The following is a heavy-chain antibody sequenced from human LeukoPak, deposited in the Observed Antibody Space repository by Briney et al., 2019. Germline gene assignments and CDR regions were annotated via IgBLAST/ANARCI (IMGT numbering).Heavy chain of an antibody. CDR2: IYTSGST. Sequence: SETLSLTCTVSGGSISSYYWSWIRQPAGKGLEWIGRIYTSGSTNYNPSLKSRVTMSVDTSKNHFSLKLSSVTAADTAVYYCARDSLYYDFWSGYYIRGSRYYYGMDVWGQGTTVTVSS. D-gene: IGHD3-3*01. V-gene: IGHV4-4*07. J-gene: IGHJ6*02. CDR3: ARDSLYYDFWSGYYIRGSRYYYGMDV. CDR1: GGSISSYY.